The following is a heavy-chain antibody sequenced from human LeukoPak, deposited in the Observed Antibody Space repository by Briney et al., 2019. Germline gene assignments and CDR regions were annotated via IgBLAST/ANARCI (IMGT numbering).Heavy chain of an antibody. J-gene: IGHJ4*02. CDR2: INHSGST. V-gene: IGHV4-34*01. D-gene: IGHD1-1*01. CDR3: ARVRLHDDSPSFDS. Sequence: SETLSLTCAVYGGSLSDYYWSWICQPPGKGLEWIGEINHSGSTNYNPSLKSRVTISADTSKNQFSLRLRSVTAADTAVYYCARVRLHDDSPSFDSWGQGTLVSVSS. CDR1: GGSLSDYY.